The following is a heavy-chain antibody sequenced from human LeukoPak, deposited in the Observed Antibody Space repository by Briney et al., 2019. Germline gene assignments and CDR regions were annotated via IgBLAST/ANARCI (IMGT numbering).Heavy chain of an antibody. CDR1: GYTFTNFA. CDR2: ISAGSGNT. J-gene: IGHJ4*02. V-gene: IGHV1-3*01. D-gene: IGHD5-18*01. Sequence: GASVKVSCKASGYTFTNFAIHWVRQAPGQRLEWMGWISAGSGNTKYSQKLQGRVTITRDTSASTAYMELYSLRSEDTAVYYCARDYGYSLLFYWGQGTLVTVSS. CDR3: ARDYGYSLLFY.